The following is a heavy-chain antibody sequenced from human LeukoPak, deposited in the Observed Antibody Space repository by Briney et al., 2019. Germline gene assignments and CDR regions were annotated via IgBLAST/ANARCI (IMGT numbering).Heavy chain of an antibody. CDR1: GYTFTSYY. CDR2: INPSGGST. Sequence: ASVKVSCKVSGYTFTSYYMHWVRQAPGQGLEWMGVINPSGGSTSYAQKFQGRVTMTRDTSTSTVYMELSSLRSEDTAVYYCARGNLMNCYDSSGYYHDRGQGTLVTVFS. J-gene: IGHJ4*02. D-gene: IGHD3-22*01. V-gene: IGHV1-46*01. CDR3: ARGNLMNCYDSSGYYHD.